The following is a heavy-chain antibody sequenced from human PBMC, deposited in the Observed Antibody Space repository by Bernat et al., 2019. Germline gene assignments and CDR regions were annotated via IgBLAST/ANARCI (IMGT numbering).Heavy chain of an antibody. V-gene: IGHV3-23*01. J-gene: IGHJ6*03. D-gene: IGHD2-15*01. CDR1: GFTFSSYA. Sequence: EVQLLEPGGGLVQPGGSLRLSCAASGFTFSSYAMTWVRQVPGKGLEWVSGIGASGGSTYYADSVKGRFTITRDNSKNTLKLQLNSLRAEDASVYYCASGRGGNGNYYYYFDVWGKGTTVTVSS. CDR3: ASGRGGNGNYYYYFDV. CDR2: IGASGGST.